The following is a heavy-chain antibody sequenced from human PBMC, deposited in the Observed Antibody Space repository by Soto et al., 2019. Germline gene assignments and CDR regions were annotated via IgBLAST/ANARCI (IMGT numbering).Heavy chain of an antibody. Sequence: PSETLSLTCSVSGESISNFYWSWIRQSAGKGLEWIGHVHLSGSTDYNAPLQSRVSMSVDTSKNHVSLQLRSLTAADTAVYYCARGSVDTVDSSGFYEDWGQGTPVTVSS. D-gene: IGHD3-22*01. J-gene: IGHJ4*02. CDR1: GESISNFY. CDR3: ARGSVDTVDSSGFYED. V-gene: IGHV4-4*07. CDR2: VHLSGST.